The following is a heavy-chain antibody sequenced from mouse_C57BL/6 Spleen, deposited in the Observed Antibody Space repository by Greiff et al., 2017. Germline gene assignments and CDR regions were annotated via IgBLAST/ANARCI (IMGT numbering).Heavy chain of an antibody. CDR2: FHPYNDDT. D-gene: IGHD1-1*01. CDR1: GYTFTTYP. Sequence: QVQLQQSGAELVKPGASVKMSCKASGYTFTTYPIEWMKQNHGKSLEWIGNFHPYNDDTKYNEKFKGKATLTVDKSSSTAYMELNSLTSEDSAVYYCARRDYYGSNYARDYWGQGTSVAVSS. CDR3: ARRDYYGSNYARDY. J-gene: IGHJ4*01. V-gene: IGHV1-47*01.